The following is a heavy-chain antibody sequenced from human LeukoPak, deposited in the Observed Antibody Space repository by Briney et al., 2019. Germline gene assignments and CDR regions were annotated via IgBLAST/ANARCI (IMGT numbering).Heavy chain of an antibody. D-gene: IGHD1-14*01. CDR1: GFTFSNSG. CDR3: ARDYLNHGYFDL. Sequence: GGSLRLSCAASGFTFSNSGMHWVRQAPGKGLEWVALILYDGSKKYYADSVKGRCTISRDNSKNTLYLQMNSLRAEDTAVYYCARDYLNHGYFDLWGRGTLVTVSS. V-gene: IGHV3-33*05. J-gene: IGHJ2*01. CDR2: ILYDGSKK.